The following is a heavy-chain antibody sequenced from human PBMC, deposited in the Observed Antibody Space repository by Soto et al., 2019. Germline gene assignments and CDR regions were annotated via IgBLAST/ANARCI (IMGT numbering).Heavy chain of an antibody. CDR1: GYSFTSYW. J-gene: IGHJ6*02. Sequence: PGESLKISCRGSGYSFTSYWIGWVRQMPGKGLEWMGIIYPGDSDTRYSPSFQGQVTISADKSISTAYLQWSSLKASDTAMYYCARPGYYDSSGYLYGMDVWGQGTTVTVSS. CDR2: IYPGDSDT. CDR3: ARPGYYDSSGYLYGMDV. V-gene: IGHV5-51*01. D-gene: IGHD3-22*01.